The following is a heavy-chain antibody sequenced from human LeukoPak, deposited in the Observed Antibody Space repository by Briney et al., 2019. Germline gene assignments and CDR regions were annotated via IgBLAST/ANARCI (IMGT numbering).Heavy chain of an antibody. CDR3: ARRYCSSASCLFDY. J-gene: IGHJ4*02. D-gene: IGHD2-2*01. Sequence: TGGSLRLSCAASGFTFNTYEMSWVRQAPGKGLEWVSCVSSSGTTMYHADSVKGRFTISRDNAKNSLYLQMNGLRAEDTAVYYCARRYCSSASCLFDYWGQGTLVTVSS. V-gene: IGHV3-48*03. CDR1: GFTFNTYE. CDR2: VSSSGTTM.